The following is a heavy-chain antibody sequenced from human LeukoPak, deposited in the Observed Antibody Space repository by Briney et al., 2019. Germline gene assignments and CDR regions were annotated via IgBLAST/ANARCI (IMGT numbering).Heavy chain of an antibody. D-gene: IGHD2-21*02. J-gene: IGHJ1*01. CDR3: ARAASCGGDCSSSYLHH. V-gene: IGHV3-66*01. CDR2: IYSGGST. Sequence: GGSLRLSCAASGFTVSSNYMSWVRQAPGKGLEWVSVIYSGGSTYYADSVKGRFTISRDNAKNTLYLQMNSLRAEDMAVYYCARAASCGGDCSSSYLHHWGQGTLVTVSS. CDR1: GFTVSSNY.